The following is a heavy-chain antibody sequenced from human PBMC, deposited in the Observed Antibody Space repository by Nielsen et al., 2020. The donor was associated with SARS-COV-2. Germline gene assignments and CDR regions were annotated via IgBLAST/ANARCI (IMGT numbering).Heavy chain of an antibody. D-gene: IGHD6-25*01. CDR3: ARDQDGGAATSNWYFDL. J-gene: IGHJ2*01. CDR1: GFSFTSYT. CDR2: ITMSGRYM. Sequence: GESLKISCATSGFSFTSYTMNWVRQAPGKGLEWVSSITMSGRYMYYADSLRGRFTVSRDNADNSLHLQMNSLTDEDTAFYYCARDQDGGAATSNWYFDLWGRGTLVSVSS. V-gene: IGHV3-21*01.